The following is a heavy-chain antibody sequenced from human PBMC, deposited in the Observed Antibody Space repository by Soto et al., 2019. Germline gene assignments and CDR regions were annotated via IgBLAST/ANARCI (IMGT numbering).Heavy chain of an antibody. Sequence: SETLSLTCTVSGGSFKSGSYSWSWIRQPPGKGLEWIGYVYHTGRTSYNPSLKSRVSISMDTSKNQFSLNLDSVTAADTAVYFCARDFAYFDSWGRGTLVTVSS. V-gene: IGHV4-61*01. D-gene: IGHD3-3*01. CDR1: GGSFKSGSYS. J-gene: IGHJ4*02. CDR3: ARDFAYFDS. CDR2: VYHTGRT.